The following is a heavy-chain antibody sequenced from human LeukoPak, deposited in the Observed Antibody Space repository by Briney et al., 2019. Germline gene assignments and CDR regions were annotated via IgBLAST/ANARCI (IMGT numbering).Heavy chain of an antibody. V-gene: IGHV4-4*07. D-gene: IGHD3-22*01. Sequence: TSETLSLTCTVSGCSISSYYWSWIRQPAGKGLEWIGHVYTSGSTKYNPSLMSRVAMSVDTSKNQFSLKLSSVTAADTAVYYCARVNYYDSSGARFDSWGQGTLVTVSS. J-gene: IGHJ4*02. CDR1: GCSISSYY. CDR3: ARVNYYDSSGARFDS. CDR2: VYTSGST.